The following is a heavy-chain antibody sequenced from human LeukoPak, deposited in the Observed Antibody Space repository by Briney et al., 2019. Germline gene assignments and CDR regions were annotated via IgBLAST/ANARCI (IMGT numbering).Heavy chain of an antibody. CDR3: VRDIFRGATPDY. Sequence: ASVKVSCKASGYTFTANHMHWVRQAPGQGLEWMGWINPNSGVTNYARKFQGRVTMTRDTSISTAYMELSRLRSDDTAVYYCVRDIFRGATPDYWGQGILVTVSS. J-gene: IGHJ4*01. CDR1: GYTFTANH. CDR2: INPNSGVT. D-gene: IGHD3-10*01. V-gene: IGHV1-2*02.